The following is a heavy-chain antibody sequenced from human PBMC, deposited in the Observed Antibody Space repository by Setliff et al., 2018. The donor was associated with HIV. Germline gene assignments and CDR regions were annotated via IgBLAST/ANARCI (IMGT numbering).Heavy chain of an antibody. Sequence: SETLSLTCTVSGASVNSHYWSWLRQPAGKGLEWIGHIYTSGNSRYTNYNSSLESRVTMSVDPSKNQFPLKLSSVTAADTAVYYCARDRPDLYYDSSGDAFDIWGQGTMVTVSS. D-gene: IGHD3-22*01. CDR1: GASVNSHY. V-gene: IGHV4-4*07. CDR3: ARDRPDLYYDSSGDAFDI. J-gene: IGHJ3*02. CDR2: IYTSGNSRYT.